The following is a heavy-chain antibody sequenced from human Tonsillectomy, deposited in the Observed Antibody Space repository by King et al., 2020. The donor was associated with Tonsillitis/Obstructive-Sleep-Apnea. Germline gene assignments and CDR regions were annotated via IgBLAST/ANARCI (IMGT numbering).Heavy chain of an antibody. CDR1: GVSISSGGYY. CDR2: IYYSWST. D-gene: IGHD4-23*01. V-gene: IGHV4-31*03. J-gene: IGHJ4*02. Sequence: VQLQESGPGLVKPSQTLSLTCTVSGVSISSGGYYWIWIRQHPGKGLEWIGYIYYSWSTYYNPSLKSRVTISVDTSKNQFSLKLSPVTAADTAVYYFASSPNDFYGGNSLGYFDYWGQGTLVTVSS. CDR3: ASSPNDFYGGNSLGYFDY.